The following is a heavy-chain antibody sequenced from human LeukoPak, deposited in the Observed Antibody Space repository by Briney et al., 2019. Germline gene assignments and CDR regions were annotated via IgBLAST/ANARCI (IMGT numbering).Heavy chain of an antibody. CDR2: INHSGST. CDR1: GGSFSGYY. D-gene: IGHD6-19*01. Sequence: KPSETLSLTCAVYGGSFSGYYWSWIRQPPGXGLEWIGEINHSGSTNYNPSLKSRVTISVDTSKNQFSLKLSSVTAADTAMYYCARESTTVAGTFDYWGQGTLVTVSS. J-gene: IGHJ4*02. CDR3: ARESTTVAGTFDY. V-gene: IGHV4-34*01.